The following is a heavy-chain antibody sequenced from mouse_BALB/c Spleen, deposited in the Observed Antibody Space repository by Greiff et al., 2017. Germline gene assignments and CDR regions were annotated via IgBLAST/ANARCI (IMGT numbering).Heavy chain of an antibody. CDR3: ARSLNGYDAY. CDR2: INPGSGGT. J-gene: IGHJ3*01. Sequence: VKLQQSGAELVRPGTSVKVSCKASGYAFTNYLIEWVKQRPGQGLEWIGVINPGSGGTNYNEKVKGKATLTADKSSSTAYMQVSSLTSDDSAVYFCARSLNGYDAYWGQGTLVTVSA. CDR1: GYAFTNYL. V-gene: IGHV1-54*01. D-gene: IGHD2-2*01.